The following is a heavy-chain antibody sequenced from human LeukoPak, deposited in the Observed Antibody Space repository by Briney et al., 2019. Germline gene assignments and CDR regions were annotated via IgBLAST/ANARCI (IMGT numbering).Heavy chain of an antibody. CDR3: ARDETTVSLNDY. J-gene: IGHJ4*02. Sequence: GASVKVSCKASGYTFTGYYMHWVRQAPGQGLEWMGWINPNSGGTNCAQKFQGRVTMTRDTSISTAYMELSRLRSDDTAVYYCARDETTVSLNDYWGQGTLVTVSS. CDR1: GYTFTGYY. D-gene: IGHD4-17*01. CDR2: INPNSGGT. V-gene: IGHV1-2*02.